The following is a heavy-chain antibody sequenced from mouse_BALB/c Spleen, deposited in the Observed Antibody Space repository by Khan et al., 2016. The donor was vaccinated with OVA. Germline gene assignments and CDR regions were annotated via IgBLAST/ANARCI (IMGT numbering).Heavy chain of an antibody. CDR3: ARTARIKY. V-gene: IGHV3-2*02. J-gene: IGHJ2*01. D-gene: IGHD1-2*01. Sequence: VQLQQSGPGLVKPSQSLSLTCTVTGYSITSGYGWNWIRQFPGNKLEWMGYISYRGSTNYNPSLKSRISSTRDTSKNQFFLQLNSVTTEDTATYYCARTARIKYWGQGTTLTVSS. CDR1: GYSITSGYG. CDR2: ISYRGST.